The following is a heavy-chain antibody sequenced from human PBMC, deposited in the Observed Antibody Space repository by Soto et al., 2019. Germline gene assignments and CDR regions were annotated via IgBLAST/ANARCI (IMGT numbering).Heavy chain of an antibody. V-gene: IGHV4-39*02. CDR2: IYFTGTS. CDR3: ARDLWGYCGADCYPLDV. Sequence: KLPETLSLTCTVSGGSLSSGSFFCGWIRRPPGKGLEWIGHIYFTGTSSYSPSLKSRVTMSVDTSKNTFSLRLSSVTAADTAVYYCARDLWGYCGADCYPLDVWGQGTTVTV. CDR1: GGSLSSGSFF. J-gene: IGHJ6*02. D-gene: IGHD2-21*02.